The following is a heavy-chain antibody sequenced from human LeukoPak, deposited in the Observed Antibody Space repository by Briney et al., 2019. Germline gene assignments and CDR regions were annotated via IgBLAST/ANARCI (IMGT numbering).Heavy chain of an antibody. CDR3: TTDGRWLQPFDY. CDR2: IKSKTDGGTT. V-gene: IGHV3-15*01. D-gene: IGHD5-24*01. J-gene: IGHJ4*02. CDR1: GFTFSNAW. Sequence: PGGSLRLSCAASGFTFSNAWMSWVRQAPGKGLEWVGRIKSKTDGGTTDYAAPVKGRFTISRDDSKNTLYLQMNSLKTEDPAVYYCTTDGRWLQPFDYWGQGTLVTVSS.